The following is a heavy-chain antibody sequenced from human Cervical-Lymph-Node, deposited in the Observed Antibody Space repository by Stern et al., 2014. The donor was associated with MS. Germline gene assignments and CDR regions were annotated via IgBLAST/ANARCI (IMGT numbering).Heavy chain of an antibody. V-gene: IGHV3-64*01. CDR3: ARDNWGPDY. Sequence: EVHLVESGGGLVQPGGSLRLSCATSGFSFTTYAMQWVRQAPGKGLEYVSAINNKGDRTYYANSVKGRFTISRDNSKNTLYLQMGSLRAEDMAVYYCARDNWGPDYWGQGTQVTVSS. CDR1: GFSFTTYA. CDR2: INNKGDRT. J-gene: IGHJ4*02. D-gene: IGHD7-27*01.